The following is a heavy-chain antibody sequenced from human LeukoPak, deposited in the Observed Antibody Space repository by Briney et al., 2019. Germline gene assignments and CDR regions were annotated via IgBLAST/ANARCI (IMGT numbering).Heavy chain of an antibody. Sequence: SETPSLTCAVYGGSFSGYYWSWIRQPPGKGLEWIGEINHSGSTNYNPSLKSRVTISVDTSKNQFSLKLSSVTAADTAVYYCARGGGAREYCSSTSCYGFYIDYWGQGTLVTVSS. V-gene: IGHV4-34*01. CDR3: ARGGGAREYCSSTSCYGFYIDY. J-gene: IGHJ4*02. CDR2: INHSGST. CDR1: GGSFSGYY. D-gene: IGHD2-2*01.